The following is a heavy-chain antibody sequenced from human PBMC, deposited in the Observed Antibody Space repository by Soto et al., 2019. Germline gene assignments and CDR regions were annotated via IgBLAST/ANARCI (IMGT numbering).Heavy chain of an antibody. V-gene: IGHV3-30-3*01. D-gene: IGHD3-3*01. CDR1: GFTFSSYA. CDR2: ISYDGSNK. CDR3: ASGDFSRTYYYYGMDV. J-gene: IGHJ6*01. Sequence: QVQLVESGGGVVQPGRSLRLSCAASGFTFSSYAMHWVRQAPGKGLEWVAVISYDGSNKYYADSVKGRFTISRDNSKNTLYLQMNSLRAEDTAVYYCASGDFSRTYYYYGMDVW.